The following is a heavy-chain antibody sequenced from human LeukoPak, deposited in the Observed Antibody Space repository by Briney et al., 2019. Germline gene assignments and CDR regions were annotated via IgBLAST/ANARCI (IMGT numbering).Heavy chain of an antibody. D-gene: IGHD3-10*01. CDR2: IYPGDSDT. Sequence: GESLKISCKGSGYSFTSYWIGWVRQLPGKGLEWMGIIYPGDSDTRYSPSFQGQVTISADKSISTAYLQWSSLKASDTAMYYCARHQGFGELLSGFDYWGQGTLVTVSS. CDR1: GYSFTSYW. J-gene: IGHJ4*02. V-gene: IGHV5-51*01. CDR3: ARHQGFGELLSGFDY.